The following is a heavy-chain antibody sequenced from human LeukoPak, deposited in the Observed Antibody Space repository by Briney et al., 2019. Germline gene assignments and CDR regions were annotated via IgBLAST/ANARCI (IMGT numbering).Heavy chain of an antibody. CDR1: GFTFSTYW. CDR2: ISPGGNT. V-gene: IGHV3-66*01. Sequence: PGGSLRLSCAASGFTFSTYWMNWVRQAPGKGLEWVSLISPGGNTFYADSVKGRFTISRDNSKNTLYLQMNSLRVEDTAVYYCARSGYYDSSALNWFDPWGQGTLVTVSS. J-gene: IGHJ5*02. D-gene: IGHD3-22*01. CDR3: ARSGYYDSSALNWFDP.